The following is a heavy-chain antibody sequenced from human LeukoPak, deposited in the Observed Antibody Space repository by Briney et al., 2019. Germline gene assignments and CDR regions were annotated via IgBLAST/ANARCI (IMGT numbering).Heavy chain of an antibody. CDR2: IYYSGST. CDR3: ARRLYYGSGTYDF. V-gene: IGHV4-39*01. CDR1: GGPISSSAYY. D-gene: IGHD3-10*01. J-gene: IGHJ4*02. Sequence: SETLSLTCTVSGGPISSSAYYWGWIRQPPGKGLEWIGTIYYSGSTYYNPSLKSRVTIYVDTSKNQFSLKLTSVTAADTAVYYCARRLYYGSGTYDFWGQGTLVTVSS.